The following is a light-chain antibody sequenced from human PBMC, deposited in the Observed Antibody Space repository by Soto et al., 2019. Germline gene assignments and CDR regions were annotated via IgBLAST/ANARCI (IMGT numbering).Light chain of an antibody. Sequence: EIVLTQSPATLSLSPGEIATLSCRASQSVSSYLAWYQQKPGQAPRLLIYDASNRATGIPARFSGSGSGTDFTLTISSLEPEDFAVYYCQQRSNWPPEVTFGGGTKVDIK. CDR2: DAS. V-gene: IGKV3-11*01. J-gene: IGKJ4*01. CDR3: QQRSNWPPEVT. CDR1: QSVSSY.